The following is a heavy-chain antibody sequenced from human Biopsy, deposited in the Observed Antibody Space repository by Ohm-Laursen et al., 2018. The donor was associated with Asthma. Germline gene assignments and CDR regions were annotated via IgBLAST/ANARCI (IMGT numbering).Heavy chain of an antibody. J-gene: IGHJ4*02. CDR2: IKHDGTEK. V-gene: IGHV3-7*03. D-gene: IGHD6-19*01. Sequence: SLRLSCSASGFTFSDYWMSWVRQIPGKGLEWVANIKHDGTEKNHVDSLKGRFTISRDNAKNSLYLQMNSLRAEDTAVYYCARDSYSSGLYDDFESWGQGTLVTVSS. CDR3: ARDSYSSGLYDDFES. CDR1: GFTFSDYW.